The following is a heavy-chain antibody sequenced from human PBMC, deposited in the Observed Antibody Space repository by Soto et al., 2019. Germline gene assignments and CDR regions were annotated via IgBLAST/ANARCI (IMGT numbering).Heavy chain of an antibody. CDR3: AKNSPPYYVIFFNPKDV. Sequence: QVQLVESGGGVVQPGRALRLSCAASGFTFSSYGMHWVRQAPGKRLEWVAVISYDGSNKYYADSVKGRFTISRDNSKNTLYQQMNSLRAEDTAVYYCAKNSPPYYVIFFNPKDVWCQGTTITVSS. D-gene: IGHD3-9*01. J-gene: IGHJ6*02. CDR2: ISYDGSNK. CDR1: GFTFSSYG. V-gene: IGHV3-30*18.